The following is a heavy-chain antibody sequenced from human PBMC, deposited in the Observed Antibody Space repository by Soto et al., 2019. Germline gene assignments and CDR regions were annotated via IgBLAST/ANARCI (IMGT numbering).Heavy chain of an antibody. Sequence: QVQLQEMGPGLVNPSQTLTITCSVSGGAVNSAYWSWIRQLPGKGLEWMGNIYHTGRTFYNPSVKSRVEISVDTSTPLFTLKMRSVTAADTAVYYCARTDAYNSSFFDSWGQGTVVTVSS. CDR1: GGAVNSAY. J-gene: IGHJ4*02. D-gene: IGHD6-6*01. CDR3: ARTDAYNSSFFDS. V-gene: IGHV4-31*03. CDR2: IYHTGRT.